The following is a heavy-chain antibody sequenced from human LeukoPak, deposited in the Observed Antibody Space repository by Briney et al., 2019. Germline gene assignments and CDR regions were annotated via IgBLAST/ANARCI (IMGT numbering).Heavy chain of an antibody. CDR3: TRDGGVIRGATWRIYMDV. V-gene: IGHV3-74*01. J-gene: IGHJ6*03. CDR1: GFLFEMYK. Sequence: GGSLKLSCAASGFLFEMYKMHWVRQPPGKGLEWVSRIDSDVTSTRYADSVKGRFIISRDNGKKTLYLQMNSLRAEDTAVYYCTRDGGVIRGATWRIYMDVWGKGTTVTVSS. CDR2: IDSDVTST. D-gene: IGHD1-26*01.